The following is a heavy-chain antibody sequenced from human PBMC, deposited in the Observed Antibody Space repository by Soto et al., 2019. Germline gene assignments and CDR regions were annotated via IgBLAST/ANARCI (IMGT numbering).Heavy chain of an antibody. D-gene: IGHD1-26*01. V-gene: IGHV1-3*01. CDR2: INAGNGNT. J-gene: IGHJ4*02. CDR1: GYTFTSYA. Sequence: QVQLVQSGAEVKKPGASVKVSCKASGYTFTSYAIHWVLQALGQRLEWMGWINAGNGNTKYSQKFQGRVIINRETSARTASMALGHLRSEDTAVSYCARDVGATGDWGQGTLVTVSS. CDR3: ARDVGATGD.